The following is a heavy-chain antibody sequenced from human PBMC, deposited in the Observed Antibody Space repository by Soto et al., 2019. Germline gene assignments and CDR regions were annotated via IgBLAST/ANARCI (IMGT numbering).Heavy chain of an antibody. CDR1: GGSISGLY. Sequence: SQTLSLTCTVSGGSISGLYWSWIRQPPGKGLEWIGYMYNTGSTVYNPSFKSRVTISVDTSKSKFSLRLNSVTAADTAVYYCARDLWGYCGTDCYPLDVWGQGTTVTVS. CDR3: ARDLWGYCGTDCYPLDV. V-gene: IGHV4-59*11. J-gene: IGHJ6*02. CDR2: MYNTGST. D-gene: IGHD2-21*02.